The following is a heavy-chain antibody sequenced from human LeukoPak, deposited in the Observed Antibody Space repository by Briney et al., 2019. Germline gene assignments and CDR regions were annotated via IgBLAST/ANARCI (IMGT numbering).Heavy chain of an antibody. CDR2: INSDGSST. V-gene: IGHV3-74*01. D-gene: IGHD5-18*01. CDR1: GFTFSSYW. Sequence: GGSLRLSCAASGFTFSSYWMHWVRQAPGKGLVWVSRINSDGSSTSYADSVKGRFTISRDNAKSSLYLQVDSLRAEDTAVYYCARDQGKYSHGQLDYWGQGILVTVSA. J-gene: IGHJ4*02. CDR3: ARDQGKYSHGQLDY.